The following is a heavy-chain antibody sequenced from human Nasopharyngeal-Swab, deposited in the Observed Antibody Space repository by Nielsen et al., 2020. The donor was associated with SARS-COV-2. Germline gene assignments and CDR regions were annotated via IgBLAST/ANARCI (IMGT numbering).Heavy chain of an antibody. CDR2: IRRKGNNYAT. CDR3: TRCGGGCYSGRDY. J-gene: IGHJ4*02. Sequence: GESLKISCAASGFTFSDSAIHWVRQASGEGLEWVARIRRKGNNYATAYSASVKGRFIIFRDDPTNTAYLQMNNLKTEDTAMYYCTRCGGGCYSGRDYWGQGTLVTVSS. D-gene: IGHD2-15*01. V-gene: IGHV3-73*01. CDR1: GFTFSDSA.